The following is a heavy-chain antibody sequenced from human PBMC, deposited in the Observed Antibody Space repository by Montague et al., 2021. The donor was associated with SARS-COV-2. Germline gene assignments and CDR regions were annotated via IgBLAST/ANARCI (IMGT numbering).Heavy chain of an antibody. CDR1: GGSFSGYY. CDR3: AWGSKKISKRWLQFDDAFDI. CDR2: INHSGST. J-gene: IGHJ3*02. D-gene: IGHD5-24*01. Sequence: SETLSLTCAVYGGSFSGYYWSWIRQPPGKGLEWIGEINHSGSTNYNPSLKSRVTISVDTSKNQFSLKLSSVTAADTAVYYCAWGSKKISKRWLQFDDAFDIWGQGTMVTVSS. V-gene: IGHV4-34*01.